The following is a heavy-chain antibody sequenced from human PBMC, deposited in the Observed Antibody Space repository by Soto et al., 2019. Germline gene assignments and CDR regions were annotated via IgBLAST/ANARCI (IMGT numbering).Heavy chain of an antibody. CDR1: KLIVCSYA. J-gene: IGHJ4*01. V-gene: IGHV3-23*01. Sequence: GWCLRICCAACKLIVCSYAGIVDRQTTGKGLEWVSAISGSGGSTDLAAPVRGRFAISRDDSKNMVYMQMNSLKTEDTAVYYCTTDSYITMIVVRFDYWGHGTLVTVSS. CDR2: ISGSGGST. CDR3: TTDSYITMIVVRFDY. D-gene: IGHD3-22*01.